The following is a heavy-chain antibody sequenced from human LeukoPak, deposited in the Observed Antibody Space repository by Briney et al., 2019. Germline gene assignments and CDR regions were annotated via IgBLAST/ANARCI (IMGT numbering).Heavy chain of an antibody. CDR2: IYYSGST. Sequence: PSETLSLTCTVSGGSISSYYWSWIRQPPAKGLEWIGYIYYSGSTNYNPSLKSRVTMSVDTSKNQFSLKLSSVTAADTAVYYCARGIAAAAKQGGFDFWGQGTLVTVSS. J-gene: IGHJ4*02. D-gene: IGHD6-13*01. CDR3: ARGIAAAAKQGGFDF. V-gene: IGHV4-59*12. CDR1: GGSISSYY.